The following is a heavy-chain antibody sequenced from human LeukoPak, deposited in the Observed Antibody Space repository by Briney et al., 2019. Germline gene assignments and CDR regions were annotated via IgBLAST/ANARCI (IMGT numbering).Heavy chain of an antibody. D-gene: IGHD1-26*01. Sequence: PGGSLRLSCSASGFTFSSYNMNWVRQAPGKGLEWVSYISSSSAAIYYADSVKGRFTISRDNAKNSLYLQMNSLRAEDTAVYYCASEPGGSYFSDYWGQGTLVTVSS. CDR1: GFTFSSYN. CDR2: ISSSSAAI. J-gene: IGHJ4*02. CDR3: ASEPGGSYFSDY. V-gene: IGHV3-48*01.